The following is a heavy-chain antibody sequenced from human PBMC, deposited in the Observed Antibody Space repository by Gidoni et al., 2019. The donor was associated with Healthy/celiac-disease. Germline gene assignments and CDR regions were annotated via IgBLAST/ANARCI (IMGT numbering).Heavy chain of an antibody. V-gene: IGHV1-69*01. CDR1: GGPFSSYA. CDR3: ARSPHPPIGYGDYWGDYYYGMDV. J-gene: IGHJ6*02. D-gene: IGHD4-17*01. Sequence: QVHLVQSGAAVKKPGSSVKVSCNASGGPFSSYAISGVRQAPGQGLEWLGGISPIFGTANYEQKCQGRVTITADESKSTAYMELSSLRSEDTAVYYCARSPHPPIGYGDYWGDYYYGMDVWGQGTTVTVSS. CDR2: ISPIFGTA.